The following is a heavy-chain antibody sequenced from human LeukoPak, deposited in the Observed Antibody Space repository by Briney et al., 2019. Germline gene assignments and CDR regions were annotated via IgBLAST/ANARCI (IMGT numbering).Heavy chain of an antibody. V-gene: IGHV3-23*01. CDR2: ISGSGLDT. CDR3: VISRMGVLEAAMDY. D-gene: IGHD2-2*01. CDR1: GFPFSSYA. J-gene: IGHJ4*02. Sequence: GGSLRLSCAASGFPFSSYAMSWVRQAPGKGLEWVSGISGSGLDTWYVDSVKGRFTVSRDNSKNTLHLQMNSLRDEDTAVYYCVISRMGVLEAAMDYWGQGTQVTVSS.